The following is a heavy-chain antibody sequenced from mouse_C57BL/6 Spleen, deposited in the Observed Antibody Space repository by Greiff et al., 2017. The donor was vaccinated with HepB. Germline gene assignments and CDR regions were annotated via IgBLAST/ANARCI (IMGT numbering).Heavy chain of an antibody. Sequence: EVQRVESEGGLVQPGRSMKLSCTASGFTFSDYYMAWVRQVPEKGLEWVANINYDGSSTYYLDSLKSRFIISRDNAKNILDLQMSSLKSEDTATYYGARERSDWCFDVWGTGPTVTVCS. J-gene: IGHJ1*03. CDR1: GFTFSDYY. CDR3: ARERSDWCFDV. V-gene: IGHV5-16*01. CDR2: INYDGSST.